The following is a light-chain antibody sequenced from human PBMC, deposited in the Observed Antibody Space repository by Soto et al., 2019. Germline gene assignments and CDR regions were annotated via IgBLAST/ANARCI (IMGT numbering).Light chain of an antibody. V-gene: IGLV2-11*01. CDR3: CSYVGGYNFEEV. CDR1: SSDVGGYDS. J-gene: IGLJ2*01. Sequence: QSVLTQPRSVSGSPGQSVTISYTGTSSDVGGYDSVSWYQQHPGKAPKLMIYDVSKRPSGVPDRFSGSKSGNTASLTISGLQAEDEADYYCCSYVGGYNFEEVFGGGTKLTVL. CDR2: DVS.